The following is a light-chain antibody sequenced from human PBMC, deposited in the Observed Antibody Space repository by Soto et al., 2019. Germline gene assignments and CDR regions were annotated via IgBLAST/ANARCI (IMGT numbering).Light chain of an antibody. CDR2: DAS. Sequence: EIVLTQSPATLSLSPGERATLSCRASQSVTYNLAWFQQRPGQPPRLLIYDASTRAPGTPAMFSGSGSGTDFTLTSSRLEHEDFALYYCQQRANWPTFGGGTKVEI. CDR3: QQRANWPT. V-gene: IGKV3-11*01. CDR1: QSVTYN. J-gene: IGKJ4*01.